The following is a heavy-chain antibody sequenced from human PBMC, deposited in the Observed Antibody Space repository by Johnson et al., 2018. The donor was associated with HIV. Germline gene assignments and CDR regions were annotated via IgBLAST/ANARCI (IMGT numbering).Heavy chain of an antibody. CDR3: ARDHGYWGMYDSSGLDRFDI. J-gene: IGHJ3*02. V-gene: IGHV3-11*04. Sequence: QVQLVESGGGLVKPGGSLRLSCVGSGFTFSDYYMSWVRQAPGKGLEWIAYISGGSAGTFYADSVKGRFTISRDNAKNSLYLQMNSLRAEDTAVYYCARDHGYWGMYDSSGLDRFDIWGKGQWSPSLQ. CDR1: GFTFSDYY. D-gene: IGHD3-22*01. CDR2: ISGGSAGT.